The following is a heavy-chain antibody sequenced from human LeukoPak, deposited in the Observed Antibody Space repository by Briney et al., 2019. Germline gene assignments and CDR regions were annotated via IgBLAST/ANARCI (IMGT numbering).Heavy chain of an antibody. J-gene: IGHJ5*02. Sequence: GASVKVSCKASGYTFTGYYMHWVRQAPGQGLEWMGWINPNSGGTNYAQKFQGRVTKTRDTSISTAYMELSRLRSDDTAVYYCARSSHSSGSNWFDPWGQGTLVTVSS. CDR2: INPNSGGT. D-gene: IGHD6-19*01. V-gene: IGHV1-2*02. CDR3: ARSSHSSGSNWFDP. CDR1: GYTFTGYY.